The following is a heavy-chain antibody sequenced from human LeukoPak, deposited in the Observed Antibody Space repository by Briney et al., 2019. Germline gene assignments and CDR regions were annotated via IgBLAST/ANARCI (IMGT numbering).Heavy chain of an antibody. CDR3: AREPGAEDFGGFDY. V-gene: IGHV4-59*01. CDR1: GGPISSFY. J-gene: IGHJ4*02. D-gene: IGHD2-15*01. CDR2: IYYSGSS. Sequence: PSETLSLTCTVSGGPISSFYWNWIRQPPGKGLEWIGYIYYSGSSSYNPSLKNRATISVDKSRSQFSLKINSVTAADTAVYFCAREPGAEDFGGFDYWGQGTLVTVSS.